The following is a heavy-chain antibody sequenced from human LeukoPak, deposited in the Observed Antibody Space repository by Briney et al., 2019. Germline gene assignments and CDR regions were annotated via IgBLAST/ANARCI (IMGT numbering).Heavy chain of an antibody. V-gene: IGHV7-4-1*02. CDR2: INTNTGNP. Sequence: GASVKVSCKASGYTFTSYAMNWVRQAPGQGLEWMGWINTNTGNPTYAQGFTGRFVFSLDTSVSTAYLQISSLKAEDTAVYYCARDSTVTRRYYYYYMDVWGKGTTVTVSS. J-gene: IGHJ6*03. CDR1: GYTFTSYA. D-gene: IGHD4-17*01. CDR3: ARDSTVTRRYYYYYMDV.